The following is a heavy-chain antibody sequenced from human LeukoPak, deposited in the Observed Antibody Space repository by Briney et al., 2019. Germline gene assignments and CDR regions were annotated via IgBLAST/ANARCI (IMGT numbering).Heavy chain of an antibody. CDR2: ISHSGSSI. Sequence: GGSLRLSCVASGFTFSNYLMNWVRQAPGKGLEWVSGISHSGSSIYYADSVKGRFTISRDNSKNTLYLQMDRLRVEDTAVYYCATALDYWGQGTLVTVSS. V-gene: IGHV3-23*01. CDR3: ATALDY. CDR1: GFTFSNYL. J-gene: IGHJ4*02.